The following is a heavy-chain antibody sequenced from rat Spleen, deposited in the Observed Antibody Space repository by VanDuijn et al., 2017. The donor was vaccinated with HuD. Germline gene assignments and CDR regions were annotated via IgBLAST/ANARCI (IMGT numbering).Heavy chain of an antibody. CDR1: GFTFSNYD. J-gene: IGHJ1*01. CDR3: ARRYYDGSYWYFDF. CDR2: ISPGGGGT. Sequence: EVQLVESGGGLVQPGRSLKLSCAASGFTFSNYDMAWVRQAPTKGLEWVASISPGGGGTYYRDSVKGRFTISRDNAKSTLYLQMDSLRSEDTATYYCARRYYDGSYWYFDFWGPGTMVTVSS. V-gene: IGHV5-25*01. D-gene: IGHD1-12*02.